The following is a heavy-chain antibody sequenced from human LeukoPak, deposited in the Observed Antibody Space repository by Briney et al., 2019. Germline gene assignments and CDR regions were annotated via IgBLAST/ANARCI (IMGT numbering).Heavy chain of an antibody. D-gene: IGHD5-18*01. Sequence: ASVKVSCKASGYTFTGYYIHWVRQAPGQGLEWMGRINPNSGDTNFAQKFQGRVTMTRDTSISTAYMDLSGLRPDDTAVYYRAREGSGYTYGRGSYFDYWGHGILVTVSS. V-gene: IGHV1-2*06. CDR2: INPNSGDT. CDR3: AREGSGYTYGRGSYFDY. J-gene: IGHJ4*01. CDR1: GYTFTGYY.